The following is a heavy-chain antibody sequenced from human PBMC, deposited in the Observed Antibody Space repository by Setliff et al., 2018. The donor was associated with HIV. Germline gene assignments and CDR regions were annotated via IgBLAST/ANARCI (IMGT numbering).Heavy chain of an antibody. J-gene: IGHJ4*02. CDR1: GYTFTGYY. Sequence: GASVKVSCKASGYTFTGYYMHWVRQAPGQGLEWMGWISAYNGNTNYAQTLQGRVTMTTDTSTSTAYMELRSLRSDDTAVYYCARERRGFDYWGQGTLVTVSS. CDR3: ARERRGFDY. CDR2: ISAYNGNT. V-gene: IGHV1-18*04.